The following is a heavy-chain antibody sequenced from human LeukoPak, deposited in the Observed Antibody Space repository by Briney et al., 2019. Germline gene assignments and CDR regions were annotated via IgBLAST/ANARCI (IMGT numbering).Heavy chain of an antibody. V-gene: IGHV4-34*01. Sequence: PSETLSLTCAVYGGSFSGYYWSWIRQSPGRGLDWIGDINHSGTTNYNPSLKSRLSISVDTSKNQFSLRLTSATAADTAVYYCAGLQGHNYYYMDVWGEGTTVTVSS. J-gene: IGHJ6*03. CDR2: INHSGTT. CDR3: AGLQGHNYYYMDV. CDR1: GGSFSGYY.